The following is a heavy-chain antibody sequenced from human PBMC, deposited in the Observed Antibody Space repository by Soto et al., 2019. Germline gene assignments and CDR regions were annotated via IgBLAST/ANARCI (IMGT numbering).Heavy chain of an antibody. V-gene: IGHV3-23*01. CDR1: GFTFRSYA. CDR2: ISGRGIST. CDR3: AKEPVGPDWYFDL. J-gene: IGHJ2*01. Sequence: DVQLLESGGGLVQPGGSLRLSCAASGFTFRSYAMSWVRQAPGEGLEWVSGISGRGISTHYADSVKGRFTVSRDNSKNTLYLQMNSLRAEDTAVYNCAKEPVGPDWYFDLWGRGTLVTVSS.